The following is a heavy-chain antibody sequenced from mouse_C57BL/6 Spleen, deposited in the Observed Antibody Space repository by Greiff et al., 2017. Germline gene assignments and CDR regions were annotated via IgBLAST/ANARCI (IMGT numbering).Heavy chain of an antibody. J-gene: IGHJ4*01. Sequence: QVQLQQPGAELVKPGASVQLSCKASGYTFTSYWMHWVKQRPGRGLEWIGRLDPNRGGTKYNEKFKSKATLTVDKPSSTASMPLSSVTSECSAGYYCARVYGVDAMDYWGQGTSVTVSS. CDR2: LDPNRGGT. V-gene: IGHV1-72*01. CDR1: GYTFTSYW. D-gene: IGHD1-1*01. CDR3: ARVYGVDAMDY.